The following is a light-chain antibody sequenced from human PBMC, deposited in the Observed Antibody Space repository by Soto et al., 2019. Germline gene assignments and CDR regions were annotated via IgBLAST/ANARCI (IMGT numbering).Light chain of an antibody. Sequence: QSVLAQPASVSGSPGQSITISCTGTSSDVGGYKHVSWYQHHPGKAPKLMIYEVSNRPSGVSNRFSGSKSGYTASLTISGLQAEDEADYYCNSQRSSGTRVFGTGTKLTVL. CDR1: SSDVGGYKH. CDR3: NSQRSSGTRV. V-gene: IGLV2-14*01. CDR2: EVS. J-gene: IGLJ1*01.